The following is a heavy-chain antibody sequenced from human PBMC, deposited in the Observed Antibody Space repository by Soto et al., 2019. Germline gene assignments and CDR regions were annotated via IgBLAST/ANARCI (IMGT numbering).Heavy chain of an antibody. D-gene: IGHD5-12*01. V-gene: IGHV3-23*01. CDR1: GFIFSNYA. CDR2: IGGRGNSA. J-gene: IGHJ3*01. Sequence: EVQVSESGGGLDRPGGSLRLSCAASGFIFSNYAMNWVRQAPGKGLEWVSVIGGRGNSAYYADSVQGRFTISRDNSKNTLSLQMSSLTADDTAIYYCVREGRGSFDFWGRGTMVTVSS. CDR3: VREGRGSFDF.